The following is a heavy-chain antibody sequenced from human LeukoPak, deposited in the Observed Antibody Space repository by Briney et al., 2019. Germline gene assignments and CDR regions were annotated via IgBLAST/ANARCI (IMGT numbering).Heavy chain of an antibody. CDR2: IWYDGSNK. D-gene: IGHD4-17*01. J-gene: IGHJ4*02. CDR3: ARGRNGDYGTVTDY. V-gene: IGHV3-33*01. CDR1: GFTFSSYG. Sequence: GGSLRLSCAASGFTFSSYGMHWVRQAPGNGLEWVAVIWYDGSNKYYADSVKGRFTISRDNSKNTLYLQMNSLRAEDTAVYYCARGRNGDYGTVTDYWGQGTLVTVSS.